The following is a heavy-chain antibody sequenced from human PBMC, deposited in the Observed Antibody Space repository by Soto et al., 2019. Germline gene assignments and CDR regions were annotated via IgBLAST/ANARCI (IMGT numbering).Heavy chain of an antibody. CDR3: SRTGDGYNPLDY. J-gene: IGHJ4*02. CDR2: ISTGSNYI. V-gene: IGHV3-21*01. D-gene: IGHD5-12*01. Sequence: GGPLRLSCPPFGFTLISNSITWARQAPGKGLEWVSSISTGSNYIYYADSVKGRFTISRDNAKNSLYLQMSSLRAEDTAVYYCSRTGDGYNPLDYWGQGTLVTVSS. CDR1: GFTLISNS.